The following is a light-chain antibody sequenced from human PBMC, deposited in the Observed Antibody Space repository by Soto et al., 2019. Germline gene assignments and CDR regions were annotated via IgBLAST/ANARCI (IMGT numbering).Light chain of an antibody. J-gene: IGKJ4*01. CDR2: AAS. CDR1: QGISSY. CDR3: QQLNSYPLT. Sequence: DIQLTQSPSFLSASVGDRVTITCRASQGISSYLAWYQQKPGKAPKLVIYAASTLQSGVPSRFSGSGSGTEFTLTISSLQPEDFATYYCQQLNSYPLTFGGGTKVDIK. V-gene: IGKV1-9*01.